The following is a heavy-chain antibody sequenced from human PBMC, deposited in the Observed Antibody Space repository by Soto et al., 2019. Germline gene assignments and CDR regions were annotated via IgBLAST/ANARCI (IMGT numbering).Heavy chain of an antibody. CDR1: GFTFSSYA. CDR2: ISGSGGST. D-gene: IGHD3-22*01. CDR3: AKGHYYDSSGYYYDDDFEC. J-gene: IGHJ3*01. V-gene: IGHV3-23*01. Sequence: GGSLRLSCAASGFTFSSYAMSWVRQAPGKGLEWVSAISGSGGSTYYADSVKGRFTISRDNSKNTLYLQMNSLRAEDTAVYYCAKGHYYDSSGYYYDDDFECWGQGIMVNVSS.